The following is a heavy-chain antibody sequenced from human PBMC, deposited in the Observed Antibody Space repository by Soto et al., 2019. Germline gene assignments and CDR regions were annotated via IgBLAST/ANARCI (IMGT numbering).Heavy chain of an antibody. CDR2: IYYSGST. CDR1: GGSISSYN. V-gene: IGHV4-59*01. D-gene: IGHD3-10*01. J-gene: IGHJ3*02. CDR3: ARGSRFGEPHYAFDI. Sequence: QVQLQESGPGLVKPSETLSLTCTVSGGSISSYNWSCIRQPPGKGLEWIGYIYYSGSTNYNPSLKSRVTISVDTSKSQCSLKLSSVTAADTAVYYCARGSRFGEPHYAFDIWGQGTMVTVSS.